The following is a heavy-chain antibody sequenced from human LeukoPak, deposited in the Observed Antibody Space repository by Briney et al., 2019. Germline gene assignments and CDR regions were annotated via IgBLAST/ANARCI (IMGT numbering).Heavy chain of an antibody. V-gene: IGHV1-2*02. CDR3: ASLAARTDDFDY. CDR1: GYTFTGYY. CDR2: INPNSGGT. J-gene: IGHJ4*02. D-gene: IGHD6-6*01. Sequence: ASVKVSCKASGYTFTGYYMPWVRQAPGQGLEWMGWINPNSGGTNYAQKFRGRVTMTRDTSISTAYMELSRLRSDDTAVYYCASLAARTDDFDYWGQGTLVTVSS.